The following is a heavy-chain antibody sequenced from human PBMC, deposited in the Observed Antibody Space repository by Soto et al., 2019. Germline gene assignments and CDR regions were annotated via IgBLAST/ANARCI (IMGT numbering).Heavy chain of an antibody. D-gene: IGHD6-13*01. CDR2: ISGSGGST. J-gene: IGHJ2*01. Sequence: ARPLSLSRAASGLTFSSYAMSWVRQAPGKGLEWVSAISGSGGSTYYADSVKGRFTISRDNSKNTLYLQMNSLRAEDTAVYYCAKDQQLASWYFDLWGRGTLVTVSS. CDR3: AKDQQLASWYFDL. V-gene: IGHV3-23*01. CDR1: GLTFSSYA.